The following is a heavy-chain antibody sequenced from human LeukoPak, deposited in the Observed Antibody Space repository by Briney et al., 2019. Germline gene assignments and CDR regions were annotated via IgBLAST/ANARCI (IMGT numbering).Heavy chain of an antibody. V-gene: IGHV3-9*01. CDR3: AKSDYFDS. Sequence: GGSLRLSCAASGFTFDYYDMSWVRQAPGKGLEWVSGISWNSDNIGYADSVKGRFTISRDNAKNSLYLQMNSLRAEDTAVYYCAKSDYFDSWGQGTLVTVSS. J-gene: IGHJ4*02. CDR2: ISWNSDNI. CDR1: GFTFDYYD.